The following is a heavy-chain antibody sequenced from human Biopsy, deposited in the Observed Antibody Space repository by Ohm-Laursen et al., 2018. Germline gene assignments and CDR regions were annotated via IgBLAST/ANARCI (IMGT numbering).Heavy chain of an antibody. CDR1: GGSTNDYF. CDR3: ARTPGNAGAGRFLDI. CDR2: IYSSGGS. J-gene: IGHJ2*01. V-gene: IGHV4-4*07. D-gene: IGHD6-19*01. Sequence: SETLSLTCSVSGGSTNDYFWSWIRQPAGETLEWIGRIYSSGGSSYNPSLKSRISMSLDTSNNQFSLTLTSVTAADTAVYYCARTPGNAGAGRFLDIWGRGTIVTVSS.